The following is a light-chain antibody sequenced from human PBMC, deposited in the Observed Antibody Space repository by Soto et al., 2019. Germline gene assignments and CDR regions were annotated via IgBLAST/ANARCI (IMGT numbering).Light chain of an antibody. J-gene: IGLJ1*01. CDR2: EVS. CDR3: CSYAGSSTYV. CDR1: SSVVGSYNL. Sequence: QSVLTQPASVSGSPGQSITISCTGTSSVVGSYNLVSWYQQHPGKSPKLMIYEVSKRPSGVSNLFSGSKSGNTASLTISGLQAEDEADYYCCSYAGSSTYVFGTGTKVTVL. V-gene: IGLV2-23*02.